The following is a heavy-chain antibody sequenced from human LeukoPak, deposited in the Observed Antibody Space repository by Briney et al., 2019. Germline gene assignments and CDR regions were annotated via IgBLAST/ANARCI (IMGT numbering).Heavy chain of an antibody. J-gene: IGHJ4*02. CDR1: GFTLSSCG. CDR3: VKEQSSGNYRTADF. CDR2: ITYDGITT. Sequence: GTSLRLSCAASGFTLSSCGMHWVRQALGKGLEWVAVITYDGITTYFDDSVKGRFTISRDTSKSMLYLQMNSLRPEDTAVYYCVKEQSSGNYRTADFWGQGTLVTVSS. D-gene: IGHD3-10*01. V-gene: IGHV3-30*18.